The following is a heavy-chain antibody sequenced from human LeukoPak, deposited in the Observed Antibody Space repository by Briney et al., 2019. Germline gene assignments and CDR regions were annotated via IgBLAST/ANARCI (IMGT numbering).Heavy chain of an antibody. D-gene: IGHD6-19*01. CDR2: ISWNSGSI. CDR3: AKTTYSSGWHGFDY. J-gene: IGHJ4*02. Sequence: GGSLRLSCAASGFTFDDYAMHWVRQAPGKGLEWVSGISWNSGSIGYADSVKGRFTISRDNAKNSLYLQMNSLRAEDTALYYCAKTTYSSGWHGFDYWGQGTLVTVSS. V-gene: IGHV3-9*01. CDR1: GFTFDDYA.